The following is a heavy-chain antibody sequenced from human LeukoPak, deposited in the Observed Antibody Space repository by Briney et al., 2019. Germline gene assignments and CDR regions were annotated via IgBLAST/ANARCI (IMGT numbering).Heavy chain of an antibody. D-gene: IGHD2-8*02. CDR3: ARAGAFRIYDY. V-gene: IGHV3-7*01. J-gene: IGHJ4*02. Sequence: PGGSLRLSCAASGFTFSSYWMTWVRQAPGKGLEWVASIKQDGNEKYYVDSVKGRFTISRDNARNSLYLQMSSLRADDTAVYYCARAGAFRIYDYWGQGTLVTVSS. CDR2: IKQDGNEK. CDR1: GFTFSSYW.